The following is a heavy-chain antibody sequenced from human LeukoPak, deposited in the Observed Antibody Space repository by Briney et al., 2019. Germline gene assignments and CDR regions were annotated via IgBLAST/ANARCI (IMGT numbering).Heavy chain of an antibody. J-gene: IGHJ4*02. Sequence: PSETLSLTCTVTGGSISSYYWSWIRQPAGKGLEWIGRIYTSGSTNYNPSLKSRVTMSVDTPKNQFSLKLSSVTAADTAVYYCARDPPVWGSYRYTGGFDYWGQGTLVTVSS. CDR2: IYTSGST. D-gene: IGHD3-16*02. CDR1: GGSISSYY. V-gene: IGHV4-4*07. CDR3: ARDPPVWGSYRYTGGFDY.